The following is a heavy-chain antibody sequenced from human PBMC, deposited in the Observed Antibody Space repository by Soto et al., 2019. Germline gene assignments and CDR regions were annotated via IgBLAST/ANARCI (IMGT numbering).Heavy chain of an antibody. Sequence: SETLSLTCIVSGESISSSSYYWGWIRQPPGKGLEWIGSIYYSGRTYYNPSFKSRVTISIDTPKNQFSLKLSSVTATDTAVYYCARQRTTVVTQAYFDHWGQGALVTVSS. D-gene: IGHD2-21*02. V-gene: IGHV4-39*01. CDR2: IYYSGRT. J-gene: IGHJ4*02. CDR3: ARQRTTVVTQAYFDH. CDR1: GESISSSSYY.